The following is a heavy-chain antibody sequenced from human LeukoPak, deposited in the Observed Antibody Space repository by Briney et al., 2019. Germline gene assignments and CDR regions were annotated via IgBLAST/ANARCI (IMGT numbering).Heavy chain of an antibody. CDR3: ARGRRTVTTGFDY. CDR1: GFTVSSNY. CDR2: IYSGGST. V-gene: IGHV3-66*01. D-gene: IGHD4-17*01. J-gene: IGHJ4*02. Sequence: GGSLRLSCAASGFTVSSNYMSWVRQAPGKGLEWVSVIYSGGSTYYADSVKGRFTISRDNSKNTLYLQMNSLRAEDTAVYYCARGRRTVTTGFDYWGQGTLVTVSS.